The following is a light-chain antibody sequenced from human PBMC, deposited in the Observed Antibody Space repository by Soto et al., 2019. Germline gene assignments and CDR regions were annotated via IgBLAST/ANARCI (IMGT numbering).Light chain of an antibody. CDR2: RAS. J-gene: IGKJ1*01. CDR1: QSIDTS. Sequence: DIQMTQSPSTLSASVGDRVTVTCRARQSIDTSLAWYQQKPGEALRLLIFRASTLEGGVPSRFSGSGSGTKFTLTISSLQADDFATYYCQHYQSFSGMFGQGTKVDIK. CDR3: QHYQSFSGM. V-gene: IGKV1-5*03.